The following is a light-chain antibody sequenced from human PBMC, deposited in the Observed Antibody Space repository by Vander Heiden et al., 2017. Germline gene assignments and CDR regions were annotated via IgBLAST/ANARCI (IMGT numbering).Light chain of an antibody. J-gene: IGLJ2*01. CDR3: SSYTSSSTLV. CDR1: SSDFGTYNN. V-gene: IGLV2-14*03. Sequence: QSALTQPASVSGSPGQSITISCTGTSSDFGTYNNVSWYQQHPGKAPKLIISDVSNRPSGVSNRFSGSKSGNTASLTISGLQAEDGADYHCSSYTSSSTLVFGGGTKLTVL. CDR2: DVS.